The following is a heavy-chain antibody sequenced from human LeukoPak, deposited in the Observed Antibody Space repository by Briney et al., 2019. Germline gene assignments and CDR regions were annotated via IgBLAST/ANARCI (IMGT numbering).Heavy chain of an antibody. V-gene: IGHV3-30*18. Sequence: GRALRLSCAAPGFTFSSYCMHWVRQAPGKGLEGVAVISYDGSNKYYADSVKGRFTISRDNSKNTLYLQMNSLRAEDTAVYYCAKDRPVAYCGGDCYSNWFDPWGQGTLVTVSS. CDR1: GFTFSSYC. CDR3: AKDRPVAYCGGDCYSNWFDP. J-gene: IGHJ5*02. D-gene: IGHD2-21*02. CDR2: ISYDGSNK.